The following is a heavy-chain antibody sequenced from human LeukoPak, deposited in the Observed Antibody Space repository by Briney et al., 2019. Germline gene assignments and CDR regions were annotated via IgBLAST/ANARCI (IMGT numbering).Heavy chain of an antibody. CDR2: INHSGST. D-gene: IGHD1-26*01. J-gene: IGHJ1*01. CDR3: ARGGAFQH. Sequence: SETLSLTCAVYGGSFSGYYWSWIRQPPGKGLEWIGEINHSGSTNYNPSLKSRVTISVDTSKNQFSLKLSSVTAADTAVYYYARGGAFQHWGQGTLVTVSS. V-gene: IGHV4-34*01. CDR1: GGSFSGYY.